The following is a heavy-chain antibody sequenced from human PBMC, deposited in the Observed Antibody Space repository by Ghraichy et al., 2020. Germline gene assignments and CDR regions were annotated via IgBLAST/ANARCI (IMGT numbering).Heavy chain of an antibody. J-gene: IGHJ4*02. CDR1: GFTFSSYV. D-gene: IGHD4-17*01. Sequence: GGSLRLSCAASGFTFSSYVMHWVRQAPGKGLEWVAVISYDGSNKYYADSVKGRFTISRDNSKNTLYLQMNSLRAEDTAVYYCARSDGDYVSRLRQFDYWGQGTLVTVSS. CDR2: ISYDGSNK. CDR3: ARSDGDYVSRLRQFDY. V-gene: IGHV3-30*04.